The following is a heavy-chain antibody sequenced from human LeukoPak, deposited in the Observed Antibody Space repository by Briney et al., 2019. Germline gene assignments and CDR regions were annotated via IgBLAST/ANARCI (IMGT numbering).Heavy chain of an antibody. CDR3: ARNYNGMSC. V-gene: IGHV3-74*01. CDR2: IDGDGRTT. D-gene: IGHD1-26*01. CDR1: GLTFTNYG. Sequence: PGGSLRLSCVASGLTFTNYGMMWVRQAPGKGLVWVSYIDGDGRTTTYADSVKGRFTISRDNAKNTLYLQMNSLRAEDTTMYYCARNYNGMSCWGQGTLVIVSS. J-gene: IGHJ4*02.